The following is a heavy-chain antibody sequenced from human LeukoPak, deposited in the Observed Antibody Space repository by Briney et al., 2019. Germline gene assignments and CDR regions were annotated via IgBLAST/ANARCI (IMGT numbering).Heavy chain of an antibody. CDR3: ARELAVGGGSYYVGPDY. J-gene: IGHJ4*02. CDR2: ISSSSAYI. D-gene: IGHD1-26*01. Sequence: GGSLRLSCAASGFTLNSYSMNWVRQAPGKGLEWVSSISSSSAYIYYADSVKGRFTISRDNAKNSLYLQMNSLRAEDTAVYYCARELAVGGGSYYVGPDYWGQGTLVTVSS. V-gene: IGHV3-21*01. CDR1: GFTLNSYS.